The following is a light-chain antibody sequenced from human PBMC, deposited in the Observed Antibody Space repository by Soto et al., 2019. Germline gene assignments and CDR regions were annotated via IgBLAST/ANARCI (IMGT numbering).Light chain of an antibody. CDR3: QQYGSSPRT. CDR2: GAS. V-gene: IGKV3-20*01. CDR1: QTVSSSY. Sequence: EIVLTQSPGTLSLSPGERATLSCRASQTVSSSYLAWYQQKPGQAPRLLIYGASNRATGIPDRFGGSGSGADLTLTISRLEPEDFAVYYCQQYGSSPRTFGQGTKVEI. J-gene: IGKJ1*01.